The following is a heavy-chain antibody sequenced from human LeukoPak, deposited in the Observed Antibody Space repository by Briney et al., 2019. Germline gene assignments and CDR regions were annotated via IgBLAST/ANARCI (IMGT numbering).Heavy chain of an antibody. V-gene: IGHV3-9*01. Sequence: GGSLRLSCAASGFTFDDYAMHWVRQAPGKGLEWVSGISWNSGSIGYADSVKGRFTISRDNAKNTLYLQMNSLRAEDTAVYYCAKVKYSSSWYSFDLWGRGTLVTVSS. CDR3: AKVKYSSSWYSFDL. J-gene: IGHJ2*01. CDR2: ISWNSGSI. D-gene: IGHD6-13*01. CDR1: GFTFDDYA.